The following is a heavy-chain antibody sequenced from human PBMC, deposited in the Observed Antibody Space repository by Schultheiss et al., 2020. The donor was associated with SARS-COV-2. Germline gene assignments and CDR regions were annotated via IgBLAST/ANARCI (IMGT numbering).Heavy chain of an antibody. D-gene: IGHD2-2*01. CDR3: AKADCSSTSCLTGGRYYFDY. J-gene: IGHJ4*02. CDR2: ISGSGGST. V-gene: IGHV3-23*01. Sequence: SCVASGFTFSSYAMSWVRQAPGKGLEWVSAISGSGGSTYYADSVKGRFTISRDISKNSLYLQMNSLRTEDTAVYYCAKADCSSTSCLTGGRYYFDYWGQGTLVTVSS. CDR1: GFTFSSYA.